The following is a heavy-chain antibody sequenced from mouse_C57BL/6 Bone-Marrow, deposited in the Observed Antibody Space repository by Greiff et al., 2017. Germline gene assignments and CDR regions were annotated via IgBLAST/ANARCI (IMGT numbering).Heavy chain of an antibody. CDR2: IYPGDGDT. D-gene: IGHD2-1*01. V-gene: IGHV1-82*01. Sequence: QVQLQQSGPELVKPGASVKISCKASGYAFSSSWMNWVKQRPGKGLEWIGRIYPGDGDTNYNGKFKGKATLTADKSSSTAYMQLSSLTSEDSAVXFCARGLLWYYYFDDWGQGTTLTVSS. CDR3: ARGLLWYYYFDD. J-gene: IGHJ2*01. CDR1: GYAFSSSW.